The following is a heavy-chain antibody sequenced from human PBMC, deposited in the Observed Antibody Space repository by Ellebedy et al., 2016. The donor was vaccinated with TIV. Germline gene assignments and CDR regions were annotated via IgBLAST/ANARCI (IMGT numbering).Heavy chain of an antibody. CDR2: INWKGNSV. V-gene: IGHV3-9*01. CDR1: GFIFDDYA. D-gene: IGHD5-18*01. Sequence: GGYLRLSXEISGFIFDDYAMHWVRQAPGKGLEWVSGINWKGNSVGYADSVRGRFTVSRDNAKSSLFLQTNSLRPEDTALYYCARDRVPDTSMDYYWHYGMNVWGQGTTVTVSS. J-gene: IGHJ6*02. CDR3: ARDRVPDTSMDYYWHYGMNV.